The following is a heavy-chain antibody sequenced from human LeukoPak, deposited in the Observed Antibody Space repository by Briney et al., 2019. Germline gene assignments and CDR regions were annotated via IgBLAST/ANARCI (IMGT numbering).Heavy chain of an antibody. D-gene: IGHD3-22*01. CDR1: GGTFSSYA. CDR3: ARESTDYYDSSGYYYGPVY. V-gene: IGHV1-69*13. CDR2: IIPIFGTV. Sequence: ASVKVSCKASGGTFSSYAISWVRQAPGQGLEWMGGIIPIFGTVNYAQKFQGRVTITADESTSTAYMELSNLRSEDTAVYYCARESTDYYDSSGYYYGPVYWGQGTLVTVSS. J-gene: IGHJ4*02.